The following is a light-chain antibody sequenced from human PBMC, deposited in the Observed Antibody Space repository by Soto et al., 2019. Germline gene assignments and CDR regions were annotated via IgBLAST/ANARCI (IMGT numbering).Light chain of an antibody. CDR2: DAS. CDR1: HSVSSY. Sequence: EIVLTQSPVTLSLSPGERATLSCRASHSVSSYLAWYQQKAGQAPKLRSYDASNRATGIPAMFGGSGSGTDITLTISSLEPEDFAVYYCQQRSSWLWTFGQGTKVEIK. V-gene: IGKV3-11*01. CDR3: QQRSSWLWT. J-gene: IGKJ1*01.